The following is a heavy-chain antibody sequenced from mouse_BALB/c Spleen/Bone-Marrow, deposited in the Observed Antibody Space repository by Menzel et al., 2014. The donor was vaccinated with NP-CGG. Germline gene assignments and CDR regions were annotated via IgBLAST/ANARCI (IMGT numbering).Heavy chain of an antibody. CDR2: IDPETGGT. CDR3: TIVAY. Sequence: QVTLKECGAELVRPGTSVTLSCKASGYAFTDYKMHWVKQTPVHGLEWIGLIDPETGGTAYNQRFKGKAIMTADKSSCTAYMDLRSLTSEDSAVYYCTIVAYWGQGTLVTVSA. V-gene: IGHV1-15*01. J-gene: IGHJ3*01. CDR1: GYAFTDYK.